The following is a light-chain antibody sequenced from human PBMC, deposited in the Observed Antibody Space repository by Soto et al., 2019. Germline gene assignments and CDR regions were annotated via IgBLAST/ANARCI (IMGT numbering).Light chain of an antibody. Sequence: QAVVTQEPSLTVSPGGTVTLTCGSSTGAVTSGHYPYWFQQRPGQAPRTLIYDTSNKNSWTPARFSGSLLGGKAALTLSGAQPEDEAEYYCLLSYSGARALFGGGTQLTVL. V-gene: IGLV7-46*01. J-gene: IGLJ7*01. CDR3: LLSYSGARAL. CDR2: DTS. CDR1: TGAVTSGHY.